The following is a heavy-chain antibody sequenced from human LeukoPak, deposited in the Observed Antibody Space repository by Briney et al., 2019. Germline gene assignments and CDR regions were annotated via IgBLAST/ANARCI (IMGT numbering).Heavy chain of an antibody. J-gene: IGHJ6*03. D-gene: IGHD4-23*01. CDR1: VFTFSSYW. Sequence: PGGSLRLSCAASVFTFSSYWMHWVRQAPGKGLVWVSRINSDGSSTSYADSVKGRFTISRDNSKNTLYLQMNSLRAEDTAVYNGGKDYGGTSMYYYYYMYVWGKGTTVTVSS. V-gene: IGHV3-74*01. CDR3: GKDYGGTSMYYYYYMYV. CDR2: INSDGSST.